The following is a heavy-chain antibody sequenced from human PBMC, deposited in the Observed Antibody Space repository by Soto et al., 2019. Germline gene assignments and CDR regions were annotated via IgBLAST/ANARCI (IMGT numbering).Heavy chain of an antibody. J-gene: IGHJ4*02. CDR1: GFTFSSYG. V-gene: IGHV3-23*01. CDR2: SSATGAGT. Sequence: EVQLLESGGGLVQPGGSLRLSCAASGFTFSSYGMTWVRQAPGKGLEWVAFSSATGAGTYYADSEKARFTISRDNSNNTRYLQMTGLRAADTAVDYCAKDRRAGGNYGFYSDFWGQGALVIVSS. CDR3: AKDRRAGGNYGFYSDF. D-gene: IGHD1-7*01.